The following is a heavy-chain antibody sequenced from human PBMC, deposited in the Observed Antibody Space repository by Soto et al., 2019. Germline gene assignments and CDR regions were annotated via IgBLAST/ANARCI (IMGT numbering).Heavy chain of an antibody. Sequence: GASVKVSCKASGYTFTSYGISWVRQAPGQGLEWMGWISAYNGNTNYAQKLQGRVTMTTDTSTSTVYMELSSLRSEDTAVYYCAGSYYYDSSGYSYWGQGTLVTVSS. CDR2: ISAYNGNT. CDR3: AGSYYYDSSGYSY. CDR1: GYTFTSYG. D-gene: IGHD3-22*01. V-gene: IGHV1-18*01. J-gene: IGHJ4*02.